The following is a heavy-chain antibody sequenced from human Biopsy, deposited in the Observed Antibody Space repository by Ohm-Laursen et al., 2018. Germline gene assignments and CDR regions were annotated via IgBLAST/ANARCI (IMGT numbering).Heavy chain of an antibody. D-gene: IGHD6-19*01. V-gene: IGHV4-59*01. CDR1: RDSISNYY. CDR2: IYYTGKT. CDR3: GRVWLWRGYGMDV. Sequence: PGTLSLTCTVSRDSISNYYWTWIRQSPGKGLEWIGYIYYTGKTTYNPSLESRITISVDTSKNKFSLQLDSMTAADTAVYYCGRVWLWRGYGMDVWGQGTTVTVSS. J-gene: IGHJ6*02.